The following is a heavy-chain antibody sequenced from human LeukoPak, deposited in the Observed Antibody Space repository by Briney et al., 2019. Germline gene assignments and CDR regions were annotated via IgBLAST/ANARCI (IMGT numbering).Heavy chain of an antibody. D-gene: IGHD3-3*01. V-gene: IGHV3-30-3*01. CDR3: ARDRSGYANDAFDF. CDR2: LSYGGTNK. Sequence: GRSLRLSCAASGFTFSDYAMHWVRQAPGKGLEWVAVLSYGGTNKYYADSVKGRFTISRDNSKNTMFLQMYSLRAEDTAVYHCARDRSGYANDAFDFWGQGTMVTVSS. CDR1: GFTFSDYA. J-gene: IGHJ3*01.